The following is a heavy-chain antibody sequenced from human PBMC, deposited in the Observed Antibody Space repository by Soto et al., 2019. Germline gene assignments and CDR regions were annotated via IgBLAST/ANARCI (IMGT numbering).Heavy chain of an antibody. J-gene: IGHJ6*02. CDR2: IYPGDSDT. CDR1: GYSFTSYW. D-gene: IGHD5-18*01. V-gene: IGHV5-51*01. Sequence: GESLKISCKGSGYSFTSYWIGWVRQMPGKGLEWMGIIYPGDSDTRYSPSFQGQVTISADKSISTAYLKLSSVTAADTAVYYCARDPGYSYGYEGYYYYYGMDVWGQGTTVTVSS. CDR3: ARDPGYSYGYEGYYYYYGMDV.